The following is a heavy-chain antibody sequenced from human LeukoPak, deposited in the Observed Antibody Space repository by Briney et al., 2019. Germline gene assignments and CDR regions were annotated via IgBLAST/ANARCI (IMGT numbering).Heavy chain of an antibody. Sequence: GGSLRLSCAASEFSVGSNYMAWVRQAPGKGLEWVSLIYSGGSTYYADSVKGRFTISRDNSKSTLYIQMNSLRAEDTAVYYCARAKPKNMVRGLIMRRESRYYFDYWGQGTLVTVSS. D-gene: IGHD3-10*01. CDR1: EFSVGSNY. V-gene: IGHV3-53*01. CDR2: IYSGGST. J-gene: IGHJ4*02. CDR3: ARAKPKNMVRGLIMRRESRYYFDY.